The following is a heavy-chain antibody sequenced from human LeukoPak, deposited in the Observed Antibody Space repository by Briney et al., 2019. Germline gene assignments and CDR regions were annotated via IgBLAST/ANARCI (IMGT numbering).Heavy chain of an antibody. V-gene: IGHV1-18*04. J-gene: IGHJ4*02. D-gene: IGHD5-18*01. CDR3: ARDSGTAMAPPLDY. CDR2: ISAYNGNT. CDR1: GYTFTGYY. Sequence: GASVTVSCTASGYTFTGYYMHWVRQAPGQGLEWMVWISAYNGNTNYAQKLQGRVTITTDTSTSTAYMELRSLRSDDTAVYYCARDSGTAMAPPLDYWGQGTLVTVSS.